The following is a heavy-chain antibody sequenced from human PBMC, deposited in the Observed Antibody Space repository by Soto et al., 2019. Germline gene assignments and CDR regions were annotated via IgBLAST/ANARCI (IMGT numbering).Heavy chain of an antibody. CDR2: VDPNGGGS. Sequence: ASVKVSCKTSGXSFTDYKLHWVRQAPGQGLEWMGWVDPNGGGSNSAQKFQGSVTMTWDTSITTAYLDLTRLTTNDTATYFCATWVDYGDFEGFGFWGQGTLVTVSS. J-gene: IGHJ1*01. CDR3: ATWVDYGDFEGFGF. D-gene: IGHD4-17*01. V-gene: IGHV1-2*04. CDR1: GXSFTDYK.